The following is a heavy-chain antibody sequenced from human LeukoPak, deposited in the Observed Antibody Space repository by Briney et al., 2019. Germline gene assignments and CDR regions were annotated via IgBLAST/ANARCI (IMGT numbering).Heavy chain of an antibody. CDR3: AKGVAIVVVPAAVD. V-gene: IGHV3-23*01. CDR2: ISGSGDST. Sequence: PGGSLRLSCAASGFIFRRYAMNWVRQAPGKGLEWVSAISGSGDSTYYADSVKGRFTISRDNSKNTLYMQMNSLRVEDTAVYYCAKGVAIVVVPAAVDWGQGTLVTVSS. D-gene: IGHD2-2*01. J-gene: IGHJ4*02. CDR1: GFIFRRYA.